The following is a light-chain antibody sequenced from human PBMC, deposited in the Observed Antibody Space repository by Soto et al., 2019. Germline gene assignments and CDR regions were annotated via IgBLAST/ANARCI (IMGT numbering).Light chain of an antibody. J-gene: IGKJ1*01. V-gene: IGKV3-20*01. CDR1: QSISSSY. Sequence: EVVLTQSPVTLSLSPGDRATLSCRASQSISSSYLAWYQQKPGQAPRLLIYGTFNRATGIPDRFSGDGSGTDFTLTLNRLEPEDFAVYFCQQCGLSPRTFGQGTKVEV. CDR3: QQCGLSPRT. CDR2: GTF.